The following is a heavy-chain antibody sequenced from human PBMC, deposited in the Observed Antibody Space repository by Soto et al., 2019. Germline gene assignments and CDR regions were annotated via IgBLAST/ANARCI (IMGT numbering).Heavy chain of an antibody. CDR2: ITPYNGNA. J-gene: IGHJ4*02. Sequence: GASVKVSCKASGYTFSNFGINWVRQAPGQGLEWMGWITPYNGNANYAQKYQDRLTVTTDTSTNTAYLELRSLRSDDTAVYFCARARMYSGAYHDYWGQGTLVTV. D-gene: IGHD1-26*01. V-gene: IGHV1-18*04. CDR1: GYTFSNFG. CDR3: ARARMYSGAYHDY.